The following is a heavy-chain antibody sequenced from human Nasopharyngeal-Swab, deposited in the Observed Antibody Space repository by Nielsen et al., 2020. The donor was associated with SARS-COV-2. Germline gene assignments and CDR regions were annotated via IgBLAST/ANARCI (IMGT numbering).Heavy chain of an antibody. V-gene: IGHV1-18*01. J-gene: IGHJ4*02. D-gene: IGHD3-3*01. CDR3: ARVLLGNWSGYTD. CDR2: ISAYNGNT. Sequence: ASVKVSCKASGYTFTSYGISWVRQAPGQGLEWMGWISAYNGNTNYAQKLQGRVTMTTDTSTSTAYMELSRLRSDDTAVYYCARVLLGNWSGYTDWGQGTLVTVSS. CDR1: GYTFTSYG.